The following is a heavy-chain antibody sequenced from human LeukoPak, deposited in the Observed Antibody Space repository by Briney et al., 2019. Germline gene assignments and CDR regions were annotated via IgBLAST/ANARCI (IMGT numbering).Heavy chain of an antibody. D-gene: IGHD1-26*01. Sequence: ASVKVSCKASGGTFSSYAINWVRQAPGQRLEWMGWINAGNGNTMYSQKFQGRVTINRDTSATTAYMELSSLRSEDTAVYYCARAPGSGSYSVFDYWGQGTLVTVSS. J-gene: IGHJ4*02. CDR1: GGTFSSYA. V-gene: IGHV1-3*01. CDR3: ARAPGSGSYSVFDY. CDR2: INAGNGNT.